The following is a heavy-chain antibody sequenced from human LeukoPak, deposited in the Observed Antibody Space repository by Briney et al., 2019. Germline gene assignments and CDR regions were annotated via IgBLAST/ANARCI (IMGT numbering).Heavy chain of an antibody. CDR2: ISSSGSTI. CDR1: GFTFSDYY. CDR3: ARVPYSSGWYYYYYCYMDV. Sequence: GGSLRLSCAASGFTFSDYYMSWIRQAPGKGLEWVSYISSSGSTIYYADSVKGRFTISRDNAKNSLYLQMNSLRAEDTAVYYCARVPYSSGWYYYYYCYMDVWGKGTTVTVSS. D-gene: IGHD6-19*01. J-gene: IGHJ6*03. V-gene: IGHV3-11*01.